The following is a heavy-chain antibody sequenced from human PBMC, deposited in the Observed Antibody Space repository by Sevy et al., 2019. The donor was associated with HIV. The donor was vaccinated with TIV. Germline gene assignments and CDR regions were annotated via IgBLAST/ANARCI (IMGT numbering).Heavy chain of an antibody. V-gene: IGHV3-30*18. D-gene: IGHD1-26*01. CDR2: ISHDGINE. CDR1: GFSFSYYG. CDR3: ANAYSGSYSHSYLYALDV. Sequence: GGSLRLSCIGSGFSFSYYGIHWVRQSPGKGLDWVALISHDGINEYYAYSVKGRFTISRDNSKNTVYLEMNSVRNEDTAIYFCANAYSGSYSHSYLYALDVWGQGTTVTVSS. J-gene: IGHJ6*02.